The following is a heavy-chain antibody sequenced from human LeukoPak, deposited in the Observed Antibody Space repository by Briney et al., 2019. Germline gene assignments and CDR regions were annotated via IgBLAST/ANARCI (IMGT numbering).Heavy chain of an antibody. CDR2: INPNSGGT. Sequence: GASVKVSCKASGYTFTGYYMHWVRQAPGQGLEWMGWINPNSGGTNYAQKFQGRVTMTRDTSISTAYMELSRLRSDDTAVYYCARDSLANSKWELLRLYAFDIWGQGTMVTVSS. V-gene: IGHV1-2*02. J-gene: IGHJ3*02. CDR3: ARDSLANSKWELLRLYAFDI. CDR1: GYTFTGYY. D-gene: IGHD1-26*01.